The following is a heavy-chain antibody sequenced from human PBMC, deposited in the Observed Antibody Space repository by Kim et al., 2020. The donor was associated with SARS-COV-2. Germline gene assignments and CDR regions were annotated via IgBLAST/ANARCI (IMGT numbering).Heavy chain of an antibody. J-gene: IGHJ5*02. CDR1: GYTFTSYG. D-gene: IGHD3-3*01. CDR2: ISAYNGNT. V-gene: IGHV1-18*01. CDR3: ARDPVFNYDFWSGQTPDLVNWFDP. Sequence: ASVKVSCKASGYTFTSYGISWVRQAPGQGLEWMGWISAYNGNTNYAQKLQGRVTMTTDTSTSTAYMELRSLRSDDTAVYYCARDPVFNYDFWSGQTPDLVNWFDPWGQGTLVTVSS.